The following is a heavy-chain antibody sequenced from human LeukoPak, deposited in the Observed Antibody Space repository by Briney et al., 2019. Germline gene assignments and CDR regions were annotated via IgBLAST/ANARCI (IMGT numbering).Heavy chain of an antibody. CDR3: VSIPGD. Sequence: PGGSLRLSCAASGFTFSSYWLHWVRQAPGKGLVWVSRINSDGSSTSYADSVKGRFTISRDNAKNTLYLQMNTLRAEDTSVYYCVSIPGDWGQGILVTVSS. V-gene: IGHV3-74*01. CDR2: INSDGSST. D-gene: IGHD7-27*01. CDR1: GFTFSSYW. J-gene: IGHJ4*02.